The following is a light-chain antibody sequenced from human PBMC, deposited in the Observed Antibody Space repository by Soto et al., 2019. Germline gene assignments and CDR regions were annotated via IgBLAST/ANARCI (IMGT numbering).Light chain of an antibody. CDR2: AAS. Sequence: DIQMTQSPPSLSASVGDRVTITCRASQSIANFLNWYQQRQGQVPKLLIYAASNLHTGVPSRFSGRGSGTDFTLTISSLHPEDVTTYFCQQSHTSPPTFGQGTKVEIK. J-gene: IGKJ1*01. CDR1: QSIANF. V-gene: IGKV1-39*01. CDR3: QQSHTSPPT.